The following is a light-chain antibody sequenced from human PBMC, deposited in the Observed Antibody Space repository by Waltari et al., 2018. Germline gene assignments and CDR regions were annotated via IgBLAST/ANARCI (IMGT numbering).Light chain of an antibody. CDR3: QNYVRLPAT. V-gene: IGKV3-20*01. Sequence: EIVLTQSPGTLSLSPGERATLSCRASPSVARALAWYQQKPGQPPRLLIYNTYTRATGVPDRFSGGGSGTDFSLTISRLEPEDFAVYYCQNYVRLPATFGQGTKVEIK. J-gene: IGKJ1*01. CDR1: PSVARA. CDR2: NTY.